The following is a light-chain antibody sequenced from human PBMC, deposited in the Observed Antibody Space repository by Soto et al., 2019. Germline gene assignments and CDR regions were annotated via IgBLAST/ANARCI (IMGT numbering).Light chain of an antibody. CDR3: QQYHRYST. CDR1: QNINAW. J-gene: IGKJ1*01. CDR2: DVS. V-gene: IGKV1-5*01. Sequence: IRMTQSPSSFSASTGDRVTITCRASQNINAWLAWYQQKPGKAPKLLIYDVSTLHSGVPSRFSGSASGTEFTLTISNLESDDFATYYCQQYHRYSTFGQGTRVDIK.